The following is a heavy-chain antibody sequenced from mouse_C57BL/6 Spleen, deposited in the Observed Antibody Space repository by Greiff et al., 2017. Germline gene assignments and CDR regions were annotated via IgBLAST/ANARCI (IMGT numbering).Heavy chain of an antibody. CDR2: IYPSDSET. D-gene: IGHD1-1*01. Sequence: VQLQQPGAELVRPGSSVKLSCKASGYTFTSYWMDWVKQRPGQGLEWIGNIYPSDSETHYNQKFKDKATLTVDKSSSTAYMQLSSLTSEDSAVYYCASSITTVGRGYFDYWGQGTTLTVSS. V-gene: IGHV1-61*01. CDR3: ASSITTVGRGYFDY. J-gene: IGHJ2*01. CDR1: GYTFTSYW.